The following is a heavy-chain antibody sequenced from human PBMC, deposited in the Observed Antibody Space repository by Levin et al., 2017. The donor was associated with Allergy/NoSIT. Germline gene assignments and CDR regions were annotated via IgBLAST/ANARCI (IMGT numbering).Heavy chain of an antibody. J-gene: IGHJ6*02. Sequence: LSLTCAASGFTFSSYWMSWVRQAPGKGLEWVANIKQDGSEKYYVDSVKGRFTISRDNAKNSLYLQMNSLRAEDTAVYYCARETYSSSWYEGYYYDYGMDGWGQGTTVTVSS. V-gene: IGHV3-7*04. D-gene: IGHD6-13*01. CDR2: IKQDGSEK. CDR1: GFTFSSYW. CDR3: ARETYSSSWYEGYYYDYGMDG.